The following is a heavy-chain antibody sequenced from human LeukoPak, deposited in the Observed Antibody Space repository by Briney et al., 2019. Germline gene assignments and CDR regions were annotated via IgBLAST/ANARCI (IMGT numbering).Heavy chain of an antibody. D-gene: IGHD5-18*01. CDR3: ARGGGYSYGYRTDY. CDR1: GGSFSGYY. J-gene: IGHJ4*02. Sequence: SETLSLTCAVYGGSFSGYYWSWIRQPPGKGLEWIGEINHSGGTNYNPSLKSRVTISVDTSKNQFSLKLSSVTAADTAVYYCARGGGYSYGYRTDYWGQGTLVTVSS. V-gene: IGHV4-34*01. CDR2: INHSGGT.